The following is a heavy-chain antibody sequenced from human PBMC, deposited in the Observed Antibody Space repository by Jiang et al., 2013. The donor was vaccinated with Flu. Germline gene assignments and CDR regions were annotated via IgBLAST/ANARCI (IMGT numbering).Heavy chain of an antibody. CDR1: DDDFNTFD. Sequence: GAEVKKPGASVKVSCKTSDDDFNTFDISWVRQAPGQGLEWMGWISAGRGNTDYAQKFHDRVTMTRDASTRTAYMELRSLTSDDTAIYFCATDRWAYYDSRGYDSWGQGTLVTVSS. V-gene: IGHV1-18*01. CDR3: ATDRWAYYDSRGYDS. CDR2: ISAGRGNT. D-gene: IGHD3-22*01. J-gene: IGHJ5*01.